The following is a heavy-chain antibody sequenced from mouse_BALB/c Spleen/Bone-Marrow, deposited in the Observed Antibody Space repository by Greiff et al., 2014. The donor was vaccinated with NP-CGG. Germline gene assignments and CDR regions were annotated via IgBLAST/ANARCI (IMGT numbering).Heavy chain of an antibody. Sequence: QVQLKESGAELVKPGASVKLSCKASGYTFTSYWMHWVKLGPGQGFEWIGEINPSNGGTNYNEKFKRKATLTVDKSSSTVYMQLSSLTSEDSAVYYCTYMGYYGSSYAMDYWGQGTSVTVSS. CDR2: INPSNGGT. CDR3: TYMGYYGSSYAMDY. D-gene: IGHD1-1*01. CDR1: GYTFTSYW. V-gene: IGHV1S16*01. J-gene: IGHJ4*01.